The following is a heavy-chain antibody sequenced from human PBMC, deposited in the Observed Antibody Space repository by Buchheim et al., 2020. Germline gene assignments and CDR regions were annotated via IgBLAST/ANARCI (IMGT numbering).Heavy chain of an antibody. V-gene: IGHV3-7*03. D-gene: IGHD4-23*01. Sequence: EVQLVESGGGLVQPGGSLRLSCVASGFTFKTEWTGWARQAPGKGLEWVANINVDGSGKYYVDSVKGRFTVSRDNAKNSLYLQMSSLRAEDTAIYYCARHGNNNFDAWGRGTL. CDR2: INVDGSGK. J-gene: IGHJ4*02. CDR3: ARHGNNNFDA. CDR1: GFTFKTEW.